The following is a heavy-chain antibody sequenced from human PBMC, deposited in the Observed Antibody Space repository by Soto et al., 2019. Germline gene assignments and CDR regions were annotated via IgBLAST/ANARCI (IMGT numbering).Heavy chain of an antibody. D-gene: IGHD3-16*01. V-gene: IGHV4-59*01. J-gene: IGHJ4*02. CDR1: DRSMSSNY. CDR3: ASYRGALYFES. CDR2: VFYGGT. Sequence: NPSETLSLTCPVSDRSMSSNYWSWIRQSPDKGLEWLGYVFYGGTDYNPSLGGRVSMSVETSKSQFSLKLTSVTVADTAVYYCASYRGALYFESWGPGILVTVSS.